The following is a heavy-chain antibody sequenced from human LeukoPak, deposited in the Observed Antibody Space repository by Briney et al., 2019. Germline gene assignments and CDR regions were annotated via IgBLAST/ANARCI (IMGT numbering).Heavy chain of an antibody. D-gene: IGHD3-22*01. J-gene: IGHJ3*02. CDR1: GGSISSYY. CDR2: IYYSGST. V-gene: IGHV4-59*12. Sequence: PSETLSLTCTVSGGSISSYYWSWIRQPPGKGLEWIGYIYYSGSTNYKSSLKGRVTISVDTSKNQFSLKLSSVTAADTAVYYCARGYDSSGYFWDDAFDIWGQGTMVTVSS. CDR3: ARGYDSSGYFWDDAFDI.